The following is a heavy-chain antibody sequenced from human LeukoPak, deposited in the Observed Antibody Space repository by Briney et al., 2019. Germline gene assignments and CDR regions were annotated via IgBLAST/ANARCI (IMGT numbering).Heavy chain of an antibody. CDR2: VSHSDFNKSNGDIT. J-gene: IGHJ4*02. V-gene: IGHV4-59*01. D-gene: IGHD4-23*01. Sequence: PSETLSLTCTVSGGSISEDYWSWIRQPPGMGLEWIGYVSHSDFNKSNGDITNYNPSLESRITTSRDTSKNQFSLKLSSVTAADTAVYYCARDPTTGTPVYGGLTIWGQGTLVTVSS. CDR3: ARDPTTGTPVYGGLTI. CDR1: GGSISEDY.